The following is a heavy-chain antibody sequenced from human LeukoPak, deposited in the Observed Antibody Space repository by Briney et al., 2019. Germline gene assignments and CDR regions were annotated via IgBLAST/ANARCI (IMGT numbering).Heavy chain of an antibody. CDR3: ARQTGSGLFILP. CDR1: GVSISSSNSY. D-gene: IGHD3/OR15-3a*01. CDR2: IYYSGNT. Sequence: ASETLSLTCTVSGVSISSSNSYWGWIRQPPGKGLEWIGSIYYSGNTYYNASLKGQVSISIDTSKNQFSLKLTSVTAADTAVYYCARQTGSGLFILPGGQGTLVTVSS. J-gene: IGHJ4*02. V-gene: IGHV4-39*01.